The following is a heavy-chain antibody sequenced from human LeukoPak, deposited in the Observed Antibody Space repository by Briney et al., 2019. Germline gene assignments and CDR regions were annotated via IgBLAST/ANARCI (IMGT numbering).Heavy chain of an antibody. CDR2: MSGTGDNT. CDR3: ALYNTSFWFDP. CDR1: RLIFNNYA. J-gene: IGHJ5*02. V-gene: IGHV3-23*01. D-gene: IGHD1-14*01. Sequence: GGSLRLSCAASRLIFNNYAMSWVRQASGKGLQWVAAMSGTGDNTDYADSVWGRFTISRDNSKNTLYLQMNSLRVEDTALYYCALYNTSFWFDPWGQGTLVTVSS.